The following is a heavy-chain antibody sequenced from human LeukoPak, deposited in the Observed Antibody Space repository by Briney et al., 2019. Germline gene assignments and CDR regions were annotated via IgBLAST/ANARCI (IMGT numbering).Heavy chain of an antibody. CDR2: IYYSGRT. V-gene: IGHV4-30-4*01. Sequence: SQTLSLTCTVSGGSISSGDYYWSWIRQPPGKGLEWSGYIYYSGRTYYNPSLKRRVTISVDTSKNQFSLRLSSVTAADTAVYFCARSLLWPTGTFDVWGQGTMVTV. J-gene: IGHJ3*01. CDR1: GGSISSGDYY. CDR3: ARSLLWPTGTFDV. D-gene: IGHD2-8*02.